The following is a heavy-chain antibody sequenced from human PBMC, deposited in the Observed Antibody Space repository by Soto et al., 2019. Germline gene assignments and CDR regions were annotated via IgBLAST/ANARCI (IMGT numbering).Heavy chain of an antibody. J-gene: IGHJ4*02. D-gene: IGHD3-3*01. Sequence: GGSLRLSCAASGFSFGSYALSWVRQAPGKGLEWVSTISGSDGRTFYADSVKGRFSISRDTSQSTLYLQMNSLRADDTAMYYCARWSYLDYWGQGTRVTVSS. V-gene: IGHV3-23*01. CDR2: ISGSDGRT. CDR1: GFSFGSYA. CDR3: ARWSYLDY.